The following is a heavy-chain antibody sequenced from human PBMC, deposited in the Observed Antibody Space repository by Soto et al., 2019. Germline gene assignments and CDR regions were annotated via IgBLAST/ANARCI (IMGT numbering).Heavy chain of an antibody. D-gene: IGHD3-10*01. CDR1: GYVFNHYG. J-gene: IGHJ4*02. V-gene: IGHV3-33*01. CDR2: TSYDGSNK. CDR3: ASWGGSRSSGYDIDH. Sequence: QVQLVESGGGVVQPGRSLRLSCAASGYVFNHYGLHWVRQAPGKGLEWLTLTSYDGSNKQYADSVKGRFTISRDDSKNTVYLQMYSLRVDDTAVYYCASWGGSRSSGYDIDHWGQGTLVTVSS.